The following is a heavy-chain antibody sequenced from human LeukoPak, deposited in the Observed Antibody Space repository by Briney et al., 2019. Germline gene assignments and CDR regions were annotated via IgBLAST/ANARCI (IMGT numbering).Heavy chain of an antibody. J-gene: IGHJ6*03. CDR1: GGSISSSSYY. CDR3: ATTTEGYCRGRSCYSYYYYMDV. CDR2: IYYSGST. Sequence: PSETLSLTCTVSGGSISSSSYYWGWIRQPPGKGLEWIGYIYYSGSTNYNPSLKSRVTISVDTSKNQFSLKLSSVTAADTAVYYCATTTEGYCRGRSCYSYYYYMDVWGKGTTVTVSS. V-gene: IGHV4-61*05. D-gene: IGHD2-15*01.